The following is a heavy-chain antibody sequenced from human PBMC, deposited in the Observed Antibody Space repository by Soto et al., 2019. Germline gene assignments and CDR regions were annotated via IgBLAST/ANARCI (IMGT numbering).Heavy chain of an antibody. CDR1: GFTFKSYD. CDR2: ITGSASST. D-gene: IGHD5-18*01. Sequence: PRGSLRLSCETSGFTFKSYDMTWVRQAPGKGLEWVSSITGSASSTYYADSVKGRFTITRDNSKSTLYLQMDSLRVDDTGAYFCAKDEAQRWPLAKEAFFDNWGQGTLVTVSS. V-gene: IGHV3-23*01. J-gene: IGHJ4*02. CDR3: AKDEAQRWPLAKEAFFDN.